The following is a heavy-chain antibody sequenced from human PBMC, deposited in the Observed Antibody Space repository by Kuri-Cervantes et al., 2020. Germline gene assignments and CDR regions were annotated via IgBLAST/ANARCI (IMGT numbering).Heavy chain of an antibody. V-gene: IGHV4-30-2*01. CDR3: AEGVATGPLDY. CDR1: GGSISSGGYS. D-gene: IGHD5-12*01. J-gene: IGHJ4*02. Sequence: LRLSCAVSGGSISSGGYSWSWIRQPPGKGLEWIGYIYHSGSTYYNPSLKSRVAMSVDTSKNQFSLKLSSVTAADTAVYYCAEGVATGPLDYWGQGTLVTVSS. CDR2: IYHSGST.